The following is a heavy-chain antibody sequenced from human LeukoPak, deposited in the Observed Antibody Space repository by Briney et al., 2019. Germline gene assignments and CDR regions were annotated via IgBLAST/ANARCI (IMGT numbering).Heavy chain of an antibody. CDR3: ARQDYSLLLDY. J-gene: IGHJ4*02. V-gene: IGHV4-39*01. CDR1: GDSISSTTSY. Sequence: SETLSLTCAVSGDSISSTTSYWGWVRQPTGKGLEWIGTIYYIGRSYYNPSLKSRVTISVDTSKNQFSLKLSSVTAADTAVYYCARQDYSLLLDYWGQGTLVTVSS. CDR2: IYYIGRS. D-gene: IGHD2-21*01.